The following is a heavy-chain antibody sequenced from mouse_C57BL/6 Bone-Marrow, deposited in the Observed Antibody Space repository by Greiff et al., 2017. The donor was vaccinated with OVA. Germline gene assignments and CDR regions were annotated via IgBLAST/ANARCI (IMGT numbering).Heavy chain of an antibody. Sequence: QVQLKQPGAELVKPGASVKLSCKASGYTFTSYWMQWVKQRPGQGLEWIGEIDPSDSYTNYNQKFKGKATLTVDTSSSTAYMQLSSLTSEDSAVYYCARSEDYDNSLYYAMDYWGQGTSVTVSS. CDR3: ARSEDYDNSLYYAMDY. J-gene: IGHJ4*01. V-gene: IGHV1-50*01. D-gene: IGHD2-1*01. CDR1: GYTFTSYW. CDR2: IDPSDSYT.